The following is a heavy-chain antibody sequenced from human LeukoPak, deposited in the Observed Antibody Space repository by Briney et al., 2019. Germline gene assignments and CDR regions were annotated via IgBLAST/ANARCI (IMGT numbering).Heavy chain of an antibody. D-gene: IGHD1-26*01. CDR2: VDPEDGET. Sequence: ASVKISCKVSGYTFTDYYMHWVQQAPGKGLKWMGLVDPEDGETIYAEKFQGRVTITADTSTDTAYMELSSLRSEDTAVYYCATDPPHSGSYYAFDIWGQGTMVTVSS. CDR3: ATDPPHSGSYYAFDI. CDR1: GYTFTDYY. J-gene: IGHJ3*02. V-gene: IGHV1-69-2*01.